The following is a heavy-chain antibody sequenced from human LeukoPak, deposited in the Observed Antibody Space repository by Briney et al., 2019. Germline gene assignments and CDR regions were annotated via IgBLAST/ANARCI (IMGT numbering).Heavy chain of an antibody. D-gene: IGHD6-13*01. CDR2: ISAYNGNT. J-gene: IGHJ4*02. CDR1: GYTFTNYD. V-gene: IGHV1-18*01. CDR3: ARTPGPPAGTIYFAS. Sequence: ASVKVSCKASGYTFTNYDISWVRQAPGQGLEWMGWISAYNGNTNYAQKFQGRVTMTTDTSTSTAYMELRSLRSDDTAVYYCARTPGPPAGTIYFASWVQGTLVTVSS.